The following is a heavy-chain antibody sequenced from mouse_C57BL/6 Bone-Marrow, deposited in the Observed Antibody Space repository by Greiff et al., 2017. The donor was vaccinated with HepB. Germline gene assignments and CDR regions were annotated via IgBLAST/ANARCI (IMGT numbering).Heavy chain of an antibody. CDR2: ISNGGGST. CDR1: GFTFSDYY. V-gene: IGHV5-12*01. D-gene: IGHD1-1*01. Sequence: EVKLQESGGGLVQPGGSLKLSCAASGFTFSDYYMYWVRQTPEKRLEWVAYISNGGGSTYYPDTVKGRFTISRDNAKNTLYLQMSRLKSEDTAMYYCARHNYYGSRSNWYFDVWGTGTTVTVSS. CDR3: ARHNYYGSRSNWYFDV. J-gene: IGHJ1*03.